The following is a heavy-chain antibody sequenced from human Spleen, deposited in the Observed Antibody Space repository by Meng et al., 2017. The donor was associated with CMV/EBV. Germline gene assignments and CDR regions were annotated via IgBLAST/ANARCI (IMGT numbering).Heavy chain of an antibody. D-gene: IGHD3-16*01. V-gene: IGHV3-30*02. CDR2: IRYDGSNK. Sequence: GGSLRLSCVASGFTFTSHYMHWVRQAPGKGLEWVALIRYDGSNKYYADSVKSRFTISRDNSQNTLYLHMDSLRAEDTALYYCVKDLFWGEFYWGQGTLVTVSS. CDR3: VKDLFWGEFY. J-gene: IGHJ4*02. CDR1: GFTFTSHY.